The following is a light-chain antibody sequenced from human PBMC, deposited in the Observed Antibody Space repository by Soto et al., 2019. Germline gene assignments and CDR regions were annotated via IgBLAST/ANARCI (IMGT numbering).Light chain of an antibody. CDR2: DTS. CDR3: LLSYSGAWV. J-gene: IGLJ3*02. CDR1: TGAVTSGHY. V-gene: IGLV7-46*01. Sequence: QSVVTQEPSLTVSPGGTVTLTCGSSTGAVTSGHYPYWFQQKPGRAPRTLIYDTSNKHSWTPARFSGSLLGGKAGLTLSGAQPEDEAEYYCLLSYSGAWVFGGGTQLTVL.